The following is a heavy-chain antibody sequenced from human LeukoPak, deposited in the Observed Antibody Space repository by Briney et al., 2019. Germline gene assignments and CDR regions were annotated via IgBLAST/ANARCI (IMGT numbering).Heavy chain of an antibody. CDR2: INHSGRT. CDR3: ARGYGDYINWYFDL. D-gene: IGHD4-17*01. J-gene: IGHJ2*01. Sequence: SETLSLACAVYGGSFSAYYWSWIRQPPGKGLEWSGEINHSGRTNYNPSLKSRVTISVDTSKNQFSLKLSSVTAADTAVYYCARGYGDYINWYFDLWGRGTLVTVSS. V-gene: IGHV4-34*01. CDR1: GGSFSAYY.